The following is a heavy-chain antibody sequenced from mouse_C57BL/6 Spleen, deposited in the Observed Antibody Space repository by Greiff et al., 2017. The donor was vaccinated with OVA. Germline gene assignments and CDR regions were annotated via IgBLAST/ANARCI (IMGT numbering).Heavy chain of an antibody. D-gene: IGHD2-12*01. CDR2: INPSNGGT. CDR3: ARGSYGYWYFDV. V-gene: IGHV1-53*01. Sequence: QVQLQQPGTELVKPGASVKLSCKASGYTFTSYWMHWVKQRPGQGLEWIGNINPSNGGTNYNEKFKSKATLTVDKSSSTAYMQLSSLTSEDSAVDYCARGSYGYWYFDVWGPGTTVTVSS. J-gene: IGHJ1*01. CDR1: GYTFTSYW.